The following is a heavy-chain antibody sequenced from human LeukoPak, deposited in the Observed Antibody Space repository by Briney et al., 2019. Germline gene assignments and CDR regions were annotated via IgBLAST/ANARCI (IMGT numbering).Heavy chain of an antibody. Sequence: SETLSLTYTVSGGSISSSSYYWGWIRQPPGKGLEWIGSIYYSGSTYYNPSLKSRVTISVDTSKNQFSLKLSSVTAADTAVYYCARGAGYYYYGMDVWGQGTTVTVSS. CDR3: ARGAGYYYYGMDV. CDR2: IYYSGST. J-gene: IGHJ6*02. CDR1: GGSISSSSYY. D-gene: IGHD4/OR15-4a*01. V-gene: IGHV4-39*01.